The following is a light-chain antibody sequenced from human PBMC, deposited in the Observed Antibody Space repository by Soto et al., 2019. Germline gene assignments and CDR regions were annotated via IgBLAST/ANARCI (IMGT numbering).Light chain of an antibody. Sequence: DIQMTQSPSSLSASVGDRVTITCRASQSISNHLNWYQQKPGKAPQLLIYGSSSLQTGVPGRFSGSGSGTNFALTISRLQPEDFATYYCQQGYSTPLTFGGGTKVDLK. J-gene: IGKJ4*01. V-gene: IGKV1-39*01. CDR2: GSS. CDR3: QQGYSTPLT. CDR1: QSISNH.